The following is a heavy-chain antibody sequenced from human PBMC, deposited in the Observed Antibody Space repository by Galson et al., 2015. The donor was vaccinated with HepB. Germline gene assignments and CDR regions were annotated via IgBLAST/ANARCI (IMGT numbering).Heavy chain of an antibody. CDR3: ARGASTVTSRDYFDN. D-gene: IGHD4-11*01. CDR2: IKQDGSEK. V-gene: IGHV3-7*01. Sequence: PRLSCAASGFTFSSYWMSWVRQAPGKGLEWVANIKQDGSEKYYVDSVKGRFTISRDNAKNSLYLQMNSLRVEDTAVYYCARGASTVTSRDYFDNWGQGTLVTVSS. CDR1: GFTFSSYW. J-gene: IGHJ4*02.